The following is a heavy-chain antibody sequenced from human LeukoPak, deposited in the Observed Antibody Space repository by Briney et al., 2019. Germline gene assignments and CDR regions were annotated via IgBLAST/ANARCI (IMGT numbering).Heavy chain of an antibody. CDR2: IFYTGST. D-gene: IGHD3-16*02. J-gene: IGHJ4*02. CDR3: ARGSYDYVWGSYQPYYFDY. CDR1: GGSISNDIYS. V-gene: IGHV4-30-2*01. Sequence: SQTLSLTCTVSGGSISNDIYSWSWIRQPPGKGLEWIGYIFYTGSTYYNPSLESRVTISVDRSKNQFSLKLTSVTAADTAVYYCARGSYDYVWGSYQPYYFDYWGQGTLVTVSS.